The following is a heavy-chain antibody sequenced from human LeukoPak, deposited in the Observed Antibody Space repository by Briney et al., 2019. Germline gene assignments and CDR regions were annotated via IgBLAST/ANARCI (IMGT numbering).Heavy chain of an antibody. CDR2: ISYDGSNK. J-gene: IGHJ6*02. CDR1: GFTFSSYA. CDR3: ARDRFQWLVGYGMDV. V-gene: IGHV3-30-3*01. Sequence: PGRSLRLSCAASGFTFSSYAMHWVRQAPGKGLEWVAVISYDGSNKYYADSVKGRFTISRDNSKNTLYLQMNSLRAEDTAVYYCARDRFQWLVGYGMDVWGQGTTVTVSS. D-gene: IGHD6-19*01.